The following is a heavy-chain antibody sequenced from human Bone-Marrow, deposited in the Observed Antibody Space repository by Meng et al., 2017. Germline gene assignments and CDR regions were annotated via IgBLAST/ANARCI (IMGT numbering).Heavy chain of an antibody. D-gene: IGHD6-19*01. CDR1: GDSVSSNSAA. J-gene: IGHJ6*01. CDR2: TYYRSKWYN. Sequence: SQTPSFTGAISGDSVSSNSAAWNWIRQSPSRGLEWLGRTYYRSKWYNDYAVSVKSRITINPDTSKNQFSLQLNSVTPEDTAVYYCATQTPYSSADSGAPDIWGQGRTV. V-gene: IGHV6-1*01. CDR3: ATQTPYSSADSGAPDI.